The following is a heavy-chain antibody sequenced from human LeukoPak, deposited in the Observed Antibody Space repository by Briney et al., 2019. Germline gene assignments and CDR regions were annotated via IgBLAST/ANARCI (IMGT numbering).Heavy chain of an antibody. V-gene: IGHV4-59*01. J-gene: IGHJ4*02. CDR3: ARGAAGYSYGWHY. CDR2: IYYSGST. CDR1: GSSISSCY. Sequence: SETLSLTCTVSGSSISSCYWSWIRQPPGKGLEWVGHIYYSGSTNYNPSLKSRVTISIDTSKNQFSLRLSSVTAADTAVYYCARGAAGYSYGWHYWGQGTLVTVSS. D-gene: IGHD5-18*01.